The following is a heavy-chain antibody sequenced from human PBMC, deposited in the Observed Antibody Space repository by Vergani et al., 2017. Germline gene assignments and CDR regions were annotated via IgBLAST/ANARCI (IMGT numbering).Heavy chain of an antibody. CDR2: IRSKKDGGTA. D-gene: IGHD2-2*02. J-gene: IGHJ4*02. CDR1: GITFKNAW. CDR3: YTDYHDY. V-gene: IGHV3-15*01. Sequence: EVQVVESGGGLIKPVGSLRLSCVVSGITFKNAWINWVRQAPGKGLEWIGRIRSKKDGGTADYAAPLKGRFTISRDDSKDSAFLLVNNLKTEDTAVYFCYTDYHDYWGQGTLVTVSS.